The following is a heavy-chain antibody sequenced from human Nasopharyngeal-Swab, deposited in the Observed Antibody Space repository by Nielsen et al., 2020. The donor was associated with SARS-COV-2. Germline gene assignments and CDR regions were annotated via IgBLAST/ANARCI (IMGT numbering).Heavy chain of an antibody. CDR2: ISGSGGST. V-gene: IGHV3-23*01. CDR3: AKDPYSSGWYGEYFQH. D-gene: IGHD6-19*01. Sequence: GESLKISCAASGFTFSSYAMSWVRQAPGKGMERVSAISGSGGSTYYADSVKGRFTISRDNSKNTLYLQMNSLRAEDTAVYYCAKDPYSSGWYGEYFQHWGQGTLVTVSS. CDR1: GFTFSSYA. J-gene: IGHJ1*01.